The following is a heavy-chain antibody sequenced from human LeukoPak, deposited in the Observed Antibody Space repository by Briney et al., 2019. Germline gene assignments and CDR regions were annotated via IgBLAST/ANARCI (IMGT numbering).Heavy chain of an antibody. J-gene: IGHJ4*02. Sequence: SETLSLTCTVSGGSISGYYWTWIRQPPGKGLVWIGYIYYSGSTNYNPSLKSRVTISVDTSKNQFSLRLSSVTAADTAVYYCARLRGNYFPDYWGQGTLVTVSS. CDR2: IYYSGST. V-gene: IGHV4-59*01. CDR3: ARLRGNYFPDY. D-gene: IGHD4-11*01. CDR1: GGSISGYY.